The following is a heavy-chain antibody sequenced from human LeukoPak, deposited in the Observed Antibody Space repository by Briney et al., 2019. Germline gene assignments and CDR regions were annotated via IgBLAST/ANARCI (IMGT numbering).Heavy chain of an antibody. D-gene: IGHD6-19*01. CDR2: ISAYDGNT. CDR1: GYTFTSYG. V-gene: IGHV1-18*01. Sequence: EASVKVSCKASGYTFTSYGISWVRQAPGQGREWMGWISAYDGNTNYAQKLQGRVTMTTDTSMSTAYMDLRSLRSDDTAVYYCARGDLWYTSGGFDYWGQGTLVTVSS. CDR3: ARGDLWYTSGGFDY. J-gene: IGHJ4*02.